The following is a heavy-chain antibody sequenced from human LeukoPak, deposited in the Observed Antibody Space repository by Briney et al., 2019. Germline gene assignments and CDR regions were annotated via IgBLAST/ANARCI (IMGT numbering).Heavy chain of an antibody. D-gene: IGHD3-3*01. Sequence: SETLSLTCAVYGGSFSGYYWSWIRQPPGKGLEWIGEINHSGSTNYNPSLKSRVTISVDTSKNQFSLKLSSVTATDTAVYYCARGRGRSGYYGWGQGTLATVSS. V-gene: IGHV4-34*01. CDR2: INHSGST. CDR1: GGSFSGYY. J-gene: IGHJ4*02. CDR3: ARGRGRSGYYG.